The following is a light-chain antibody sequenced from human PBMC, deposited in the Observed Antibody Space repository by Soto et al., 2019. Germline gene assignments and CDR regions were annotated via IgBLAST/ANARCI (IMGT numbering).Light chain of an antibody. Sequence: DRVTITCLASQSFSSRLDWYQKRKGQAPKLLIFGASSLHSGVPSRFRGSGYGTELTLTISSMKTDDFETYYCQQYNAYTGTFGQGTKVDIK. J-gene: IGKJ1*01. V-gene: IGKV1-5*01. CDR1: QSFSSR. CDR2: GAS. CDR3: QQYNAYTGT.